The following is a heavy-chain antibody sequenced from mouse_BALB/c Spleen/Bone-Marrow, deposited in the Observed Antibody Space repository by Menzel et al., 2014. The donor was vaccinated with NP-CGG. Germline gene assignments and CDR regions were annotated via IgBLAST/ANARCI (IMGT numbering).Heavy chain of an antibody. J-gene: IGHJ3*01. D-gene: IGHD1-1*01. V-gene: IGHV4-1*02. Sequence: EVQRVESGGGLVQPGGSLKLSCAASGFDFSRYWMSWVRQAPGKGLEWIGEINPDSSTINYTPSLKDKFIISRDNAKNTLFLQMSKVRSEDAALYYCARRGYYGALAYWGQGTLVTVSA. CDR2: INPDSSTI. CDR3: ARRGYYGALAY. CDR1: GFDFSRYW.